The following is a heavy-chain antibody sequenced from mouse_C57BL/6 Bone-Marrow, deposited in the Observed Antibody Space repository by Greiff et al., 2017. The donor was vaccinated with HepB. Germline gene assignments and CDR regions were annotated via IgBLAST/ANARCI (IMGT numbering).Heavy chain of an antibody. CDR1: GYTFTSYW. D-gene: IGHD1-1*01. V-gene: IGHV1-64*01. Sequence: QVQLQQPGAELVKPGASVKLSCKASGYTFTSYWMHWVKQRPGQGLEWIGMIHPNSGSTNYNEKFKSKATLTVDKSSSTAYMQLSSLTSEDSAVYYCARFTITTVVATDYWYFDVWGTGTTVTVYS. CDR3: ARFTITTVVATDYWYFDV. CDR2: IHPNSGST. J-gene: IGHJ1*03.